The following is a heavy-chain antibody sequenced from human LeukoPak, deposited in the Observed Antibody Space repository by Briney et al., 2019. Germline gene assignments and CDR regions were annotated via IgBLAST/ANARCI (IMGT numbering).Heavy chain of an antibody. CDR3: ARYPGSGSYLPSYNWFDP. Sequence: GGCLRLSCAASGFTFSSYWMSWVRQAPGKGLEWVANIKQDGSEKYYVDSVKGRFTISRDNAKNSLYLQMNSLRAEDTAVYYCARYPGSGSYLPSYNWFDPWGQGTLVTVSS. J-gene: IGHJ5*02. CDR1: GFTFSSYW. D-gene: IGHD3-10*01. CDR2: IKQDGSEK. V-gene: IGHV3-7*01.